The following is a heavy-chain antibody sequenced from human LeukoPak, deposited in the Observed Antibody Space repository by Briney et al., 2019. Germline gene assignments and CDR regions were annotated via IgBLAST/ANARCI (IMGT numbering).Heavy chain of an antibody. D-gene: IGHD5-12*01. V-gene: IGHV3-23*01. CDR1: GFTFNSYA. CDR3: ARGYSGYDWGYYFDY. CDR2: ITDSGGDR. J-gene: IGHJ4*02. Sequence: PGGSLRLSCAASGFTFNSYAMSWVRQAPGKGLEWVSAITDSGGDRYYADSVKGRFTISRDNAKNSLYLQMDTLRAEDTAFYYCARGYSGYDWGYYFDYWGQGTLVTVSS.